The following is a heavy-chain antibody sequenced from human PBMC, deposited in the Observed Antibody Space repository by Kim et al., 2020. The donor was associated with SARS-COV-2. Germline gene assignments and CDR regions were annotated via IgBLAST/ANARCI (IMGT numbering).Heavy chain of an antibody. J-gene: IGHJ2*01. CDR1: GDTLTIYH. Sequence: ASVKVSCKAPGDTLTIYHINWVRQAAGQGLEWMGWINPNRGNSGYAQKLQGRFTMTRDTSISTVYMELSSLTYEDTAGYYCVGAIGWGAENWYFDVWGRGTLVTVS. D-gene: IGHD7-27*01. CDR2: INPNRGNS. V-gene: IGHV1-8*01. CDR3: VGAIGWGAENWYFDV.